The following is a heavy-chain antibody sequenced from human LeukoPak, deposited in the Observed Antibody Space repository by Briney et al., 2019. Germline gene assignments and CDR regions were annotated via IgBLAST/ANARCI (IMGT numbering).Heavy chain of an antibody. CDR1: GGSISIGGYY. CDR2: IHYGGSP. J-gene: IGHJ4*02. V-gene: IGHV4-39*01. Sequence: SETLSLTCTVSGGSISIGGYYWGWIRQPPGKGLEWIGNIHYGGSPYYNPSLKSRITIPDDTSKNQFSLKLYSVTAADTAVYYCARRSGSGDSRRPFDYWGQGTLVTVSS. CDR3: ARRSGSGDSRRPFDY. D-gene: IGHD4-17*01.